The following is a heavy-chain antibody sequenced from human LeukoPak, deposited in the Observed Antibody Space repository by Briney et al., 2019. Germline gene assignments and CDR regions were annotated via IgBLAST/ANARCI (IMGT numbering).Heavy chain of an antibody. CDR1: GGTFSSYA. V-gene: IGHV1-69*13. D-gene: IGHD3-22*01. Sequence: SVKVSCKASGGTFSSYAISWVRQAPGQGLEWMGGIIPIFGTANYAQKFQGRVTITADESTSTAYMELSSLRSEDTAVYYCARGLYYYDSSGYSHFDYWGQGTLVTVSS. CDR2: IIPIFGTA. J-gene: IGHJ4*02. CDR3: ARGLYYYDSSGYSHFDY.